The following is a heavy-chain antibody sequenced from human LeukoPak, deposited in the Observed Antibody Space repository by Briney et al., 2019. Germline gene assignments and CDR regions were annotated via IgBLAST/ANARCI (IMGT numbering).Heavy chain of an antibody. J-gene: IGHJ4*02. Sequence: ASVKVSCKASGGTFSSYAISWVRQAPGEGLEWMGWINPNNGVTNYAQKFQGRVTVTRDTSISTAYMELSRLRSDDTAVYYCARSRLLTYYDILTGLYLSKDFDYWGQGTLVTVSS. CDR3: ARSRLLTYYDILTGLYLSKDFDY. V-gene: IGHV1-2*02. CDR2: INPNNGVT. D-gene: IGHD3-9*01. CDR1: GGTFSSYA.